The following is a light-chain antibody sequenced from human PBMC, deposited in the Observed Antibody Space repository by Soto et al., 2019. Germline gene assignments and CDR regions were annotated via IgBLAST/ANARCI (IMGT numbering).Light chain of an antibody. J-gene: IGLJ1*01. CDR1: SRDVGIYNL. V-gene: IGLV2-23*01. CDR2: EDT. Sequence: QPVLTQPASVSGSPGQSITISCTGTSRDVGIYNLVSWYQLHPGKVPKLIIYEDTKRPSGISSRFSGSESGITAFLTISGLQAEDEADYYCCSYAGSSTYVFGTGTKLTVL. CDR3: CSYAGSSTYV.